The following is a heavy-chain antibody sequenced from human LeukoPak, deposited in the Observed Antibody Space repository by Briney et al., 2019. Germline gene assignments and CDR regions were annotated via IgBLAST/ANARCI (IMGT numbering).Heavy chain of an antibody. J-gene: IGHJ5*02. CDR3: ATGFGELLYLET. V-gene: IGHV1-46*01. CDR1: GYTFTSYY. CDR2: INPSAGST. Sequence: ASVKVSCKASGYTFTSYYLHWVRQAPGQGLEWMGIINPSAGSTSYAQKFQGRVTMTRDTSTSTVYMELSSLRSEDTAVYYGATGFGELLYLETWGQGTLVTVSS. D-gene: IGHD3-10*01.